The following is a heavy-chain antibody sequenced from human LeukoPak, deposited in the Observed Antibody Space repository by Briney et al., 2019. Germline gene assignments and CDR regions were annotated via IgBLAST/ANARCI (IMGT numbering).Heavy chain of an antibody. Sequence: GGSLRLSCAASGFTFSSYWMSWVRQAPGKGLEWVANIKQDGSEKYYVDSVKGRFTISRDNAKNSLYLQMNSLRAEGTAVYYCARDGLEYYYGSPLDYFDYWGQGTLVTVSS. J-gene: IGHJ4*02. CDR1: GFTFSSYW. CDR2: IKQDGSEK. CDR3: ARDGLEYYYGSPLDYFDY. V-gene: IGHV3-7*01. D-gene: IGHD3-10*01.